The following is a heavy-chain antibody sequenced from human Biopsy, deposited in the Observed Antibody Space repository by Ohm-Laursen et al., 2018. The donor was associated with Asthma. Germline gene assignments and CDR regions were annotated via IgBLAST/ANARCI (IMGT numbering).Heavy chain of an antibody. CDR2: ISFDGSNK. Sequence: SLRLSCSASGFTFSNYGMHWVRQAPGKGLDWVAVISFDGSNKNYTGSVKGRFTISRDNSRNTLYLQMNSLRAEDTAVYYCARTFHFWSPYHAEHYQLWGQGTLVTVPS. CDR3: ARTFHFWSPYHAEHYQL. J-gene: IGHJ1*01. D-gene: IGHD3-3*02. V-gene: IGHV3-30*03. CDR1: GFTFSNYG.